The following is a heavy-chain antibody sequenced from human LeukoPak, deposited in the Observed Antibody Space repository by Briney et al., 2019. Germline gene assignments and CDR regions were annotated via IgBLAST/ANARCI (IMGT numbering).Heavy chain of an antibody. Sequence: PSETLSLTCTVSGGSISSYYWSWIRQPAGKGLEWIGRIYTSESTNYNPSLKSRVTISVDTSRNQFSLKLNSVTAADTAVYYCARGLWFGDENPPYFDYWGQGILVTVSS. V-gene: IGHV4-4*07. J-gene: IGHJ4*02. CDR3: ARGLWFGDENPPYFDY. CDR1: GGSISSYY. D-gene: IGHD3-10*01. CDR2: IYTSEST.